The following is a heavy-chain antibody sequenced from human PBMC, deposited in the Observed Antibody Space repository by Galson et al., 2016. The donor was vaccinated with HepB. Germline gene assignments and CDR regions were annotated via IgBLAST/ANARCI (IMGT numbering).Heavy chain of an antibody. V-gene: IGHV3-30*14. J-gene: IGHJ4*02. CDR2: IPYDGRNI. CDR3: AREPSGWENSGYFDY. CDR1: GFTFSKYT. Sequence: SLRLSCAASGFTFSKYTMHWVRQAPGKGLEWVALIPYDGRNIYYADSVKGQFFISRDDSKNTLYLQMNSLRAEDTAVYFCAREPSGWENSGYFDYWGQGTVVTASS. D-gene: IGHD1-26*01.